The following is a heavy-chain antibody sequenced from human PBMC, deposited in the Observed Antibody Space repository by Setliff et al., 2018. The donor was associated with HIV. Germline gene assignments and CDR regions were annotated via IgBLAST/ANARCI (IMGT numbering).Heavy chain of an antibody. CDR2: IKGDGSEQ. CDR3: ARNTDVDSVYRPFHI. V-gene: IGHV3-7*03. D-gene: IGHD1-26*01. J-gene: IGHJ3*02. Sequence: ETLSLTCSASGFIFSNSWMTWVRQAPGKGLEWVANIKGDGSEQYYVASVKGRFTISRDNFKNSLYLQMTSLRVEDTAVYYCARNTDVDSVYRPFHIWGQGTMVTVSS. CDR1: GFIFSNSW.